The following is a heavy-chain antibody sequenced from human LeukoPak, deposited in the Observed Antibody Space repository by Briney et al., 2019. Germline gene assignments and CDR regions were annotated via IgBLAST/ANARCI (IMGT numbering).Heavy chain of an antibody. D-gene: IGHD3-3*02. V-gene: IGHV4-59*12. J-gene: IGHJ4*02. CDR1: GGSISSYY. CDR2: IYYSGST. Sequence: PSETLSLTCTVSGGSISSYYWSWIRQPPGKGLEWIGYIYYSGSTNYNPSLKSRVTISVDTSKNQFSLKLSSVTAADTAVYYCARAVLGRSYYFDYWGQGTLVTVSS. CDR3: ARAVLGRSYYFDY.